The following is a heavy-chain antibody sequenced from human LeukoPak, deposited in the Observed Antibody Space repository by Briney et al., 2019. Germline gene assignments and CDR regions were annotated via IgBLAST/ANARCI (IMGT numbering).Heavy chain of an antibody. D-gene: IGHD5-18*01. V-gene: IGHV4-31*03. J-gene: IGHJ4*02. CDR3: ARVGGDRYSYGDGFDY. Sequence: SQTLSLTCTVSGGSISSGGYYWTWIRQHPGKGLEWIGYIYYSGSTYYNPSLKSRVTISVDTSKNQFSLKLSSVTAADTAVYYCARVGGDRYSYGDGFDYWGQGALVTVSS. CDR1: GGSISSGGYY. CDR2: IYYSGST.